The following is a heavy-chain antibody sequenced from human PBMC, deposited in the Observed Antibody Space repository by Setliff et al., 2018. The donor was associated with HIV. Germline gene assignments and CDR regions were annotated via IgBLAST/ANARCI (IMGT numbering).Heavy chain of an antibody. J-gene: IGHJ4*02. Sequence: SETLSLTCAVYGGSFSAYHWSWIRQTPGKGLEWLGEINHSGSTAYNLALERRVSMSIDTSKNQFSLKLSSVTAADTGVYYCARLPTTAVYYFDYWGQGTLVTVSS. CDR2: INHSGST. D-gene: IGHD1-1*01. V-gene: IGHV4-34*01. CDR1: GGSFSAYH. CDR3: ARLPTTAVYYFDY.